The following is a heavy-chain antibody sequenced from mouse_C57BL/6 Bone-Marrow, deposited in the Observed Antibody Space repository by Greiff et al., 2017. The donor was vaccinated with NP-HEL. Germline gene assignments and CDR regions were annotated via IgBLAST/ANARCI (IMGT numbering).Heavy chain of an antibody. Sequence: VQLQQSGPGLVQPSQSLSIPCTVLGFSLTSFGVPGVRQSPGKGREWRGVIWSGGSTDYNAAFISRLSISKDNSKSQVFFKMNSLQADDTAIYYCASPSSYWYFDVWGTGTTVTVSS. CDR1: GFSLTSFG. CDR2: IWSGGST. D-gene: IGHD2-10*02. J-gene: IGHJ1*03. V-gene: IGHV2-2*01. CDR3: ASPSSYWYFDV.